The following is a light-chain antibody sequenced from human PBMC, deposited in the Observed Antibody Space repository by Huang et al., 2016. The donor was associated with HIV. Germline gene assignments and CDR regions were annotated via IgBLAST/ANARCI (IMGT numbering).Light chain of an antibody. CDR3: QQYSIPPYA. CDR1: QAISYY. J-gene: IGKJ2*01. CDR2: GAS. V-gene: IGKV1-27*01. Sequence: DIQMTQSPSFMSASVGDRVTITCRASQAISYYVAWYQQKPGKTPKLLISGASTLESGVPSRFSGGGSGTDFRLTLSSLQPEDVATYYCQQYSIPPYAFGQGTKL.